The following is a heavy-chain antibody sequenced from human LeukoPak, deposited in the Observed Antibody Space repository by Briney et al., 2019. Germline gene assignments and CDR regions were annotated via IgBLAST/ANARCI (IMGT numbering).Heavy chain of an antibody. CDR2: IYYSGST. V-gene: IGHV4-59*01. D-gene: IGHD1-26*01. Sequence: SETLSLTCTVSGGSISSYYWSWIRQPPGKGLEWIGYIYYSGSTNYNPSLKSRVTISVDTSKNQFSLKLSSVTAADTAVYYCARDRENFDYWGQGTLVTVSS. J-gene: IGHJ4*02. CDR1: GGSISSYY. CDR3: ARDRENFDY.